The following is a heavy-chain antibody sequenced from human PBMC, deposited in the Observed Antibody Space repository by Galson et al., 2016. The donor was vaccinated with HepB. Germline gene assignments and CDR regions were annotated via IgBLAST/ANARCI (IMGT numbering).Heavy chain of an antibody. J-gene: IGHJ4*02. CDR2: INPNTGNP. V-gene: IGHV7-4-1*02. CDR3: ATSAGRGVYDY. D-gene: IGHD2-8*01. CDR1: GYTFDTYG. Sequence: SVKVSCKASGYTFDTYGISWVRQAPGQGLEWMGWINPNTGNPTYAQGFTGRFVFSLDTSVSTAYLQISGLKAEDTAVYYCATSAGRGVYDYWGQGTLVTVSS.